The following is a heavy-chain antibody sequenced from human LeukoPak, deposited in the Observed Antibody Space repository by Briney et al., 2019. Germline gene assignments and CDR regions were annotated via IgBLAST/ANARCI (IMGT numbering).Heavy chain of an antibody. CDR3: ARVYNSSQWLAPGDY. J-gene: IGHJ4*01. CDR2: IFYSGST. D-gene: IGHD6-19*01. Sequence: SETLSLTCSASGGSISSHYWSWIRQPPGKGLEWLGYIFYSGSTTYNPSLKSRVTISVAPSKNQFSLQLSSVTAADTTIYYCARVYNSSQWLAPGDYWGHGTLVTVSS. V-gene: IGHV4-59*11. CDR1: GGSISSHY.